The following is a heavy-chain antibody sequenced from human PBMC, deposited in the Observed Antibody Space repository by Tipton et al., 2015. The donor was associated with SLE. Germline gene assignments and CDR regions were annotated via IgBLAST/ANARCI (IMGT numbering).Heavy chain of an antibody. D-gene: IGHD4-11*01. CDR2: ISPSSGGT. CDR1: GYTFTGHF. Sequence: QLVQSGPEVKKPGASVKVSCKASGYTFTGHFINWVRQGPGQGLEWMGRISPSSGGTEYAQNFQGRVAMTRDMSITSAYMELTGLRSGDTAIYYCVGGPRDYPYYFDYWGRGTLVTVSS. CDR3: VGGPRDYPYYFDY. V-gene: IGHV1-2*06. J-gene: IGHJ4*02.